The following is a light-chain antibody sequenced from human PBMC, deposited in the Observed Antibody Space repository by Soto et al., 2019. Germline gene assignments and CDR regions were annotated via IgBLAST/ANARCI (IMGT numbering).Light chain of an antibody. CDR1: QTVSGNY. Sequence: IVLTQSPGTLSLSPGDRATLSCGASQTVSGNYLAWYQQKPGQVPRLLIYGASSRAIGIPDRFSGSGSGTDFALTISRLEPEDFAVYYCQQYNNWPQTFGQGTKVDI. CDR3: QQYNNWPQT. CDR2: GAS. J-gene: IGKJ1*01. V-gene: IGKV3-20*01.